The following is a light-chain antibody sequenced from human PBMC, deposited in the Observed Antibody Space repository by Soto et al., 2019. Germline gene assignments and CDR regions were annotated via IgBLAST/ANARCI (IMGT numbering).Light chain of an antibody. Sequence: QSALTQPASVSGSPGQSITISCTGTSSDVGGYNYVSWYQQHPGKAPKLMIYDVSNRPSGVSNRFSGSKSSNTAYLTISGVQAEDEADYYCSSYTSSSTLVVFSGWTKVTVL. J-gene: IGLJ2*01. CDR2: DVS. CDR3: SSYTSSSTLVV. CDR1: SSDVGGYNY. V-gene: IGLV2-14*01.